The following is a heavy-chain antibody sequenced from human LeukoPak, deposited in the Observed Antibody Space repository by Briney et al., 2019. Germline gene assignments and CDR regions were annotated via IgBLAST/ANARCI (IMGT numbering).Heavy chain of an antibody. CDR1: GGSISSYY. CDR3: ARLVVVPAAIASAPRYFYFDY. J-gene: IGHJ4*02. Sequence: SETLSLTCTVTGGSISSYYWSWIRQPPRKRLEWIGHIYYSGSTNYNPSLKSRVTISVDTSKNQFSLKLSSVTAADTAVYYCARLVVVPAAIASAPRYFYFDYWGQGTLVTVSS. V-gene: IGHV4-59*08. D-gene: IGHD2-2*01. CDR2: IYYSGST.